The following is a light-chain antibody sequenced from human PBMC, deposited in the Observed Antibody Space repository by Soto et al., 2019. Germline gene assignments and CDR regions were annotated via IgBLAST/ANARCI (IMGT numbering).Light chain of an antibody. J-gene: IGKJ5*01. Sequence: EIVLTQSPATLSLSPGERATLSCRASQGVSRYLAWYQQKPGQAPRLLIYDASNRATGIPARFSGSGSGTDFTLTSSSLEPEDFAVYYCQQRGNWPLTFGQGPRLEI. CDR3: QQRGNWPLT. V-gene: IGKV3-11*01. CDR2: DAS. CDR1: QGVSRY.